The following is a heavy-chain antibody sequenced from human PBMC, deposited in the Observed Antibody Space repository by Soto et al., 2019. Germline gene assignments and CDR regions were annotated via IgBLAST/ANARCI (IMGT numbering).Heavy chain of an antibody. CDR1: GFTFSSYG. CDR3: AKERVVGTYFDY. CDR2: ISYDGSNK. V-gene: IGHV3-30*18. J-gene: IGHJ4*02. Sequence: GGSLRLSCAASGFTFSSYGMHWVRQAPGKGLEWVAVISYDGSNKYYADSVKGRFTISRDNSKNTLYLQMNSLRAEDTAVYYCAKERVVGTYFDYWGQGTLVTVSS. D-gene: IGHD1-1*01.